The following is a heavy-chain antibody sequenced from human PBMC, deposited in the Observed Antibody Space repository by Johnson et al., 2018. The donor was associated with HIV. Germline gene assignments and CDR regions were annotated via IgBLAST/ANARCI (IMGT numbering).Heavy chain of an antibody. CDR3: ARDDDVKAFDI. D-gene: IGHD1-1*01. CDR2: ISWNSGSI. CDR1: GFTFDDYG. Sequence: MQLVESGGGVVRPGGSLRLSCAASGFTFDDYGMSWVRQAPGKGLEWVSGISWNSGSIGYADSVQGRFTISRDNAKNSLYLQMNSLRAEDTAVYYCARDDDVKAFDIWGQGTMVTVSS. J-gene: IGHJ3*02. V-gene: IGHV3-20*04.